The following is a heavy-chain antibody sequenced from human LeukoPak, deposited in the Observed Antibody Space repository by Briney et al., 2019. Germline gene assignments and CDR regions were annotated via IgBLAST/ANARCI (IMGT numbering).Heavy chain of an antibody. CDR2: IYNSGNT. D-gene: IGHD3-22*01. J-gene: IGHJ4*02. V-gene: IGHV4-4*07. CDR3: ARGSFDGSGYYLFDY. Sequence: SETLSLTSTVSGGSISTNYWSWIRQPAGKGLEWIGRIYNSGNTNYSPSLERRVTISADTSKNQFSLKLSSVTAADTAVYYCARGSFDGSGYYLFDYWGQGTLVTVSS. CDR1: GGSISTNY.